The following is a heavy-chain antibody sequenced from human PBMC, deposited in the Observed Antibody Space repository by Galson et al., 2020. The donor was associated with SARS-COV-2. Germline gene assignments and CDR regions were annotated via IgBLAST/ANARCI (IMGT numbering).Heavy chain of an antibody. CDR2: IYQSGAT. Sequence: SETLSLTCAVYGGSISSGGYSWTWIRQPPGKGLEWIGYIYQSGATHYNPSLKSRLTISVDRSTNQLSLDLRSVSVADSAVYYCARRYTYGLSPYWYFDLWGRGTLVTVAS. CDR3: ARRYTYGLSPYWYFDL. J-gene: IGHJ2*01. D-gene: IGHD5-18*01. CDR1: GGSISSGGYS. V-gene: IGHV4-30-2*01.